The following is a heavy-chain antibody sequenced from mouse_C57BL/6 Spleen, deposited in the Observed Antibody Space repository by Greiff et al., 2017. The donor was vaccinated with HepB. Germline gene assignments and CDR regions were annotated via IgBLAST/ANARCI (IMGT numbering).Heavy chain of an antibody. CDR2: ISYDGSN. D-gene: IGHD4-1*01. CDR3: ARPDWDAAY. J-gene: IGHJ3*01. CDR1: GYSITSGYY. V-gene: IGHV3-6*01. Sequence: DVKLQESGPGLVKPSQSLSLTCSVTGYSITSGYYWNWIRQFPGNKLEWMGYISYDGSNNYNPSLKNRISITRDTSKNQFFLKLNSVTTEDTATYYCARPDWDAAYWGQGTLVTVSA.